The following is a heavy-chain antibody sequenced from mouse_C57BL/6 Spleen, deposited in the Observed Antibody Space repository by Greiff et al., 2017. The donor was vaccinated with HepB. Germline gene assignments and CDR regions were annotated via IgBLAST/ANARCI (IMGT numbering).Heavy chain of an antibody. CDR1: GYTFTDYY. D-gene: IGHD1-1*01. J-gene: IGHJ4*01. CDR2: INPNNGGT. Sequence: EVQLQQSGPELVKPGASVKISCKASGYTFTDYYMNWVKQSHGKSLEWIGDINPNNGGTSYNQKFKGKATLTVDKSSSTAYMELRSLTSEDSAVYYCAAHYYGSSYGYAMDYWGQGTSVTVSS. V-gene: IGHV1-26*01. CDR3: AAHYYGSSYGYAMDY.